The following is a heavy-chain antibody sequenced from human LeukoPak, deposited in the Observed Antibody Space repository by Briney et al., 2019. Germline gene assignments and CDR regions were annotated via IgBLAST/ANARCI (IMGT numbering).Heavy chain of an antibody. CDR2: IWYDGSNK. V-gene: IGHV3-33*01. Sequence: GRSLRLSCAASGFTFCSYGMHWVRQAPGKGLEWVAVIWYDGSNKYYADSVKGRFTISRGNSKNTLYLQMNSLRAEDTAVYYCASAVDSSGYRFFIDAFDIWGQGTMVTVSS. D-gene: IGHD3-22*01. CDR1: GFTFCSYG. J-gene: IGHJ3*02. CDR3: ASAVDSSGYRFFIDAFDI.